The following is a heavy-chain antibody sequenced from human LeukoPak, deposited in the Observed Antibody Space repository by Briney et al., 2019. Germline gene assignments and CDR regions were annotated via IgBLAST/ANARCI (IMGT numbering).Heavy chain of an antibody. J-gene: IGHJ4*02. CDR2: ISGNGSVT. V-gene: IGHV3-23*01. CDR3: ARTIAVGATFVDY. Sequence: GGSLRLSCAASGFTFTSYSMNWVRRAPGKGLEWVSSISGNGSVTNYADSVKGRVTISRDNSKATLYLLMNSLRAEDTAVYFCARTIAVGATFVDYWGQGALVTVSS. CDR1: GFTFTSYS. D-gene: IGHD1-26*01.